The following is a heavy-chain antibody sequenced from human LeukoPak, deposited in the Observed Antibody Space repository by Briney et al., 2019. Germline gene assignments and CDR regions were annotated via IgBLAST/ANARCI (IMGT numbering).Heavy chain of an antibody. CDR2: IYHSGST. D-gene: IGHD1-1*01. CDR1: DGSISSGGYS. Sequence: SETLSLTCAVSDGSISSGGYSWSWIRQPPGKGLEWIGYIYHSGSTYYNPSLKSRVTISVDRSKNQFSLKLSSVTAADTAVYYCARTNDYWYFDLWGRGTLVTVSS. J-gene: IGHJ2*01. V-gene: IGHV4-30-2*01. CDR3: ARTNDYWYFDL.